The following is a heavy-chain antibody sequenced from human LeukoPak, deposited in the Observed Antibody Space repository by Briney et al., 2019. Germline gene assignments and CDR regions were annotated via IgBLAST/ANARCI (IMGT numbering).Heavy chain of an antibody. V-gene: IGHV3-9*01. J-gene: IGHJ2*01. CDR2: ISWNSGSI. Sequence: GRSLRLSCAASGFTFDDYAMHWVRQAPGKGLEWVPGISWNSGSIGYADSVKGRFTISRDNAKNSLYLQMNSLRAEDTALYYCAKDSTLDLWGRGTLVTVSS. CDR3: AKDSTLDL. CDR1: GFTFDDYA.